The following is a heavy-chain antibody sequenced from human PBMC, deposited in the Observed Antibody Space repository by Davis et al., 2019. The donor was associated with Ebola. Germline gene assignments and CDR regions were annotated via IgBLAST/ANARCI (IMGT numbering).Heavy chain of an antibody. J-gene: IGHJ3*02. Sequence: PGGSLRLSCAASGFTVSSNYMSWVRQAPGKGLEWVSVIYSGGSTYYADSVKGRFTISRHNSKNTLYLQMNSLRAEDTAVYYCARDGAAIVVVPAAQPNDAFDIWGQGTMVTVSS. V-gene: IGHV3-53*04. CDR2: IYSGGST. D-gene: IGHD2-2*01. CDR1: GFTVSSNY. CDR3: ARDGAAIVVVPAAQPNDAFDI.